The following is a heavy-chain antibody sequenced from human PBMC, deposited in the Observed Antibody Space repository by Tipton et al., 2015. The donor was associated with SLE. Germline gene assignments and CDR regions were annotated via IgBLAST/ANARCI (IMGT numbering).Heavy chain of an antibody. D-gene: IGHD7-27*01. Sequence: TLSLTCTVSGGSISSYYWSWIRQPPGKGLEWIGYIYYSGSTNYNPSLKSRVTISVDTSKNQFSLKLSSVTAADTAVYYCARGTKLGNHYYYYYMDVWGKGTTVTVS. J-gene: IGHJ6*03. CDR1: GGSISSYY. CDR2: IYYSGST. V-gene: IGHV4-59*01. CDR3: ARGTKLGNHYYYYYMDV.